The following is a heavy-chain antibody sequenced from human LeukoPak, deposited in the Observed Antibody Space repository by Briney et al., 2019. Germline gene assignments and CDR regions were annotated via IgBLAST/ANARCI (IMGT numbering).Heavy chain of an antibody. CDR1: GFTFSSYG. Sequence: GGSLRLSCAASGFTFSSYGMHWVRQAPGKGLEWVAFIRYDGGNKYYADSVKGRFTISRDNSKNTLYLQMNSLRAEDTAVYYCAKDLGYGDYYFDYWGQGTLVTVSS. J-gene: IGHJ4*02. D-gene: IGHD4-17*01. V-gene: IGHV3-30*02. CDR3: AKDLGYGDYYFDY. CDR2: IRYDGGNK.